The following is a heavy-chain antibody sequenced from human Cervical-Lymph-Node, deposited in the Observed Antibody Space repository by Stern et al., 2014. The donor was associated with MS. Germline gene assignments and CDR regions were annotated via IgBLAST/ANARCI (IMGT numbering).Heavy chain of an antibody. CDR2: IRPKTGGT. V-gene: IGHV1-2*02. CDR3: ARGGYSSSYYRFDP. CDR1: GYTFNDNY. D-gene: IGHD6-13*01. Sequence: VQLLESGAEVKKPGASVKVSCKASGYTFNDNYLHWVRQAPGQGLEWMGWIRPKTGGTKYVQTFQGRVTMTRDTSTSTVFMELNRLTSDDTAVYYCARGGYSSSYYRFDPWGQGTLVIVSS. J-gene: IGHJ5*02.